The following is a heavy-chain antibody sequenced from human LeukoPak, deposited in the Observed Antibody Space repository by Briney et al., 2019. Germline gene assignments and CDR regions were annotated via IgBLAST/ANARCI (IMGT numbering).Heavy chain of an antibody. CDR2: IIPIFGKA. D-gene: IGHD2-21*02. CDR3: ARGGGGLAYCGGDCQGAFDI. CDR1: GGTFSSYA. J-gene: IGHJ3*02. Sequence: GSSVKVSCKASGGTFSSYAISWVRQAPGKGLEWMGGIIPIFGKANYAQKFQGRVTITTDESTSTAYMELSSLRSGDTAVYYCARGGGGLAYCGGDCQGAFDIWGQGTMVTVSS. V-gene: IGHV1-69*05.